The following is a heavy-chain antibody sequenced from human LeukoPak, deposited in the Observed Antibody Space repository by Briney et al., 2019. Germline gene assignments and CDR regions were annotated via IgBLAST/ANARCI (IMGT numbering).Heavy chain of an antibody. D-gene: IGHD4-17*01. CDR3: TRGLTGHYGLFDL. CDR2: INGDGSAT. Sequence: GGSLRLSCAASGFTFSSYWMHWVRQAPGKGLVWVSRINGDGSATTYADSVKGRFTISRDNAKNTLYLQMNSLRAEDTAVYYCTRGLTGHYGLFDLWGRGTLVTVSS. CDR1: GFTFSSYW. V-gene: IGHV3-74*01. J-gene: IGHJ2*01.